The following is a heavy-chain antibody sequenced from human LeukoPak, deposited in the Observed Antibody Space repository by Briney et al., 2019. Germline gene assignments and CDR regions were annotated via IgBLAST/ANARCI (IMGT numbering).Heavy chain of an antibody. CDR2: IIPIFGTA. CDR3: ATNPYCSGGSCYGSFDY. CDR1: GGTFSSYA. V-gene: IGHV1-69*05. Sequence: ASVKVSCKASGGTFSSYAISWVRQAPGQGLEWMGGIIPIFGTANYAQKFQGRVTITTDESTSTAYMELSSLRSEDTAVYYCATNPYCSGGSCYGSFDYWGQGTLVTVSS. D-gene: IGHD2-15*01. J-gene: IGHJ4*02.